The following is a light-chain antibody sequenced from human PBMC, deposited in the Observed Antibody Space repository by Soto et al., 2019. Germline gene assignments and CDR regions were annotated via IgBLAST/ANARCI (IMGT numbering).Light chain of an antibody. CDR3: TSHTSTTPYV. CDR1: SSDVGTYNY. V-gene: IGLV2-14*03. CDR2: EVR. Sequence: QSALTQPASVSGSPGQSITISCTGASSDVGTYNYVSWYQQHPGKAPKLMIYEVRNRPSAISHRFSGSKSGNTASLTISGLQAEDEADYYCTSHTSTTPYVFGTGTKLTVL. J-gene: IGLJ1*01.